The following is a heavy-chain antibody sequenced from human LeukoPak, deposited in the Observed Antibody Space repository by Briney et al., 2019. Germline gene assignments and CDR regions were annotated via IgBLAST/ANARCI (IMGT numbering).Heavy chain of an antibody. Sequence: SETLSLTCAVYGGSFSGYYWSWIRQPPGKGLEWIGEINHSGSTNYNPSLKSRVTISVDTSKNQFSLKLSSVTAADTAVYYCATYDRSGYLFDYWGQGTLVTVSS. V-gene: IGHV4-34*01. CDR1: GGSFSGYY. CDR3: ATYDRSGYLFDY. J-gene: IGHJ4*02. D-gene: IGHD3-22*01. CDR2: INHSGST.